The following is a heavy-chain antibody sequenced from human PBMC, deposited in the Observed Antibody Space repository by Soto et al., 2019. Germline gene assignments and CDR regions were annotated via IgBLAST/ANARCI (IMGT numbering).Heavy chain of an antibody. CDR2: LSYAGDT. Sequence: EVQLVESGGGLVQPGGSLRLSCAASGFTLSTYDMHWVRQATGKGLEWVAALSYAGDTYYPGSVKGRFTVSRESAKNSLDLPMNSLEAGGTAVYYRAKGPHPAAGYYHMDVWGKGTTVTVSS. D-gene: IGHD3-10*01. CDR3: AKGPHPAAGYYHMDV. J-gene: IGHJ6*03. CDR1: GFTLSTYD. V-gene: IGHV3-13*01.